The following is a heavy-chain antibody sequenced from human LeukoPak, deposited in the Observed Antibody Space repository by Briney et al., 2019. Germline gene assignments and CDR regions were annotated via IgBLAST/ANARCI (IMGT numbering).Heavy chain of an antibody. V-gene: IGHV3-23*01. CDR3: AKALGSGWYSMDV. CDR1: GFTFSSYA. Sequence: GASLRLSCAAAGFTFSSYAMSWVRQAPGKGLEWVSTMSGRGGGTYYPDSVKGRFTISRDNSKNTLYLQKNSLRAEDTAVYYCAKALGSGWYSMDVWGQGTTVTVSS. D-gene: IGHD6-19*01. J-gene: IGHJ6*03. CDR2: MSGRGGGT.